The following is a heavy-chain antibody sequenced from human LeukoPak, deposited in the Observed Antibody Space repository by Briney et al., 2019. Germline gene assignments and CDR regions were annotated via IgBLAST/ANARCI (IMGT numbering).Heavy chain of an antibody. V-gene: IGHV3-48*03. CDR2: ISSSGSTI. Sequence: AGGSQRLSCAASGYTFSSYEMNWVRQAPGKGLEWVSYISSSGSTIYYADSVKGRFTISRDNAKNSLYLQMNSLRAEDTAVYYCAINQYYYDSSGYYYLDYWGQGTLVTVSS. CDR3: AINQYYYDSSGYYYLDY. J-gene: IGHJ4*02. CDR1: GYTFSSYE. D-gene: IGHD3-22*01.